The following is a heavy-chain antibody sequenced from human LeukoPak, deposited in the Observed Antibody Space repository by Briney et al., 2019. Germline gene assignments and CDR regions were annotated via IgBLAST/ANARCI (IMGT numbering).Heavy chain of an antibody. D-gene: IGHD4-17*01. CDR3: ARATDYGDYGWEVSAFDI. Sequence: SETLSLTCAVSGGSISSGGYSWSWIRQPPGKGLEWIGYIYHSGSTYYNPSLKSRVTISVDRSKNQFSLKLSSVTAADTAVYYCARATDYGDYGWEVSAFDIWGQGTMVTVSS. J-gene: IGHJ3*02. V-gene: IGHV4-30-2*01. CDR2: IYHSGST. CDR1: GGSISSGGYS.